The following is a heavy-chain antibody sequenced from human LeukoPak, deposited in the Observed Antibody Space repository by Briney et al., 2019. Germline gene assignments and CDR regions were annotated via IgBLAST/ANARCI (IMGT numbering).Heavy chain of an antibody. V-gene: IGHV4-59*01. CDR2: KYYSGRT. D-gene: IGHD5-18*01. Sequence: PSETLSLTCTASGGTISSYYMSWIRQPPGKGLEWIGYKYYSGRTNYNPSLKSRLTISVDTSKNQFSLKLSSVTAADAAVYYCARWGYTYGFHAFDIWGQGTMVTVCS. CDR1: GGTISSYY. J-gene: IGHJ3*02. CDR3: ARWGYTYGFHAFDI.